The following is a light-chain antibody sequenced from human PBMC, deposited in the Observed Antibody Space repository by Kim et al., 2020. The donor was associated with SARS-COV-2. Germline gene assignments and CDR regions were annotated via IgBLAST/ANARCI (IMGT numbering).Light chain of an antibody. CDR3: NSRDSSGDSYV. V-gene: IGLV3-19*01. CDR2: AKN. J-gene: IGLJ1*01. CDR1: SLRRYY. Sequence: SSELTQDPAVSVALGQTVRITCQGDSLRRYYASWYQQRPGQGPVLVIYAKNNRPSGIPDRFSGSSAGDIASLTITGPQAEDEADYYCNSRDSSGDSYVFG.